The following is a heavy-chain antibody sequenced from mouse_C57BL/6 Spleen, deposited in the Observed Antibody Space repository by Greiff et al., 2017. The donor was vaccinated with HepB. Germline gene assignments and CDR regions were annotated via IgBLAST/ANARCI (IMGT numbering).Heavy chain of an antibody. CDR3: AITTVVDYYAMDY. CDR1: GYTFTTYP. V-gene: IGHV1-47*01. CDR2: FHPYNDDT. Sequence: VQLQQSGAELVKPGASVKMSCKASGYTFTTYPIEWMKQNHGKSLEWIGNFHPYNDDTKYNEKFKGKATLTVEKSSSTVYLELSRLTSDDSAVLYCAITTVVDYYAMDYWGQGTSVTVSS. D-gene: IGHD1-1*01. J-gene: IGHJ4*01.